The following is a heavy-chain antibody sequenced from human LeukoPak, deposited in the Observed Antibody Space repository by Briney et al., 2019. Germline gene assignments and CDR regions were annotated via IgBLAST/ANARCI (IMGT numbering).Heavy chain of an antibody. D-gene: IGHD3-9*01. V-gene: IGHV1-18*01. CDR2: ISAYNGNT. J-gene: IGHJ6*02. CDR3: ERVHQTRGYDILTGYYYYYYGMDV. Sequence: ASVKVSCKASGYTFTSYGISWVRQAPGQGLEWMGWISAYNGNTNYAQKLQGRVTMTTDTSTSTAYMELRSLRSDDTAVYYCERVHQTRGYDILTGYYYYYYGMDVWGQGTTVTVSS. CDR1: GYTFTSYG.